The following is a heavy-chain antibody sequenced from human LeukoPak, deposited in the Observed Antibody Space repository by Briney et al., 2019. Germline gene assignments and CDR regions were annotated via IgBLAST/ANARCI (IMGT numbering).Heavy chain of an antibody. D-gene: IGHD5/OR15-5a*01. CDR1: GGSISSYY. CDR3: ARDIVYTLGHYMDV. Sequence: SETLSLTCTVSGGSISSYYWSWIRQPPGKGLEWIGYIYYSGSTNYNPSLKSRVTISVDTSKNQFSLKLSSVTAADTAVYYCARDIVYTLGHYMDVWGKGTTVTVSS. CDR2: IYYSGST. J-gene: IGHJ6*03. V-gene: IGHV4-59*01.